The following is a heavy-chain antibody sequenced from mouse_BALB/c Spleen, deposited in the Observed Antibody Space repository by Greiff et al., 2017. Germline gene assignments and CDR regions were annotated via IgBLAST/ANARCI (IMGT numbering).Heavy chain of an antibody. V-gene: IGHV5-6-5*01. CDR1: GFTFSSYA. J-gene: IGHJ1*01. Sequence: DVKLVESGGGLVKPGGSLKLSCAASGFTFSSYAMSWVRQTPEKRLEWVASISSGGSTYYPDSVKGRFTISRDNARNILYLQMSSLRSEDTAMYYCARGDYNDVWGAGTTVTVSS. CDR3: ARGDYNDV. D-gene: IGHD2-4*01. CDR2: ISSGGST.